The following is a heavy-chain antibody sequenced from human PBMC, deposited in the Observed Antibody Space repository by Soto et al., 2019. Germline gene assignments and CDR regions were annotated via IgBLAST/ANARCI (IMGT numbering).Heavy chain of an antibody. D-gene: IGHD1-7*01. CDR1: GFTFSGYG. CDR2: LRDDGSNI. V-gene: IGHV3-33*01. J-gene: IGHJ4*02. CDR3: ARDGIGGSTCRGYFDY. Sequence: QVQLVESGGGVVQPGRSLRLSCAASGFTFSGYGMHWVRQAPGKGLEWVAVLRDDGSNIYYADSVKGRFTISRDNSRKTLYLEMNSLRDEDTAVYYCARDGIGGSTCRGYFDYWGQGTLVTVTS.